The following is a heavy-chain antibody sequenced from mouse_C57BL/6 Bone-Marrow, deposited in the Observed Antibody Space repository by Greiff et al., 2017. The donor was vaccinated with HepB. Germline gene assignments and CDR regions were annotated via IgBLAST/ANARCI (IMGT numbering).Heavy chain of an antibody. V-gene: IGHV1-53*01. CDR2: INPSNGGT. D-gene: IGHD1-1*01. Sequence: QVQLQQPGTELVKPGASVKLSCKASGYTFTSYWMHWVKQRPGQGLEWIGNINPSNGGTNYNEKFKSKATLTVDKSSSTAYMQLSSLTSEDSAVYYCARGRTTTVVATDAMDYWGQGTSVTVSS. J-gene: IGHJ4*01. CDR1: GYTFTSYW. CDR3: ARGRTTTVVATDAMDY.